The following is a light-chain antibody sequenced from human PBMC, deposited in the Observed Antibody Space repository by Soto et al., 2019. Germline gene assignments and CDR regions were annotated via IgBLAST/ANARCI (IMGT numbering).Light chain of an antibody. Sequence: DIQMTQSPSSLSASVGDRVTTTCRASQSISNYLNWYQQKPGKAPKTLIYVASSLESGVPSRFRGSGSGTEFTLTITSLQPEDFATYYCLQHNSYPWTFGQGTKVDIK. J-gene: IGKJ1*01. V-gene: IGKV1-17*01. CDR3: LQHNSYPWT. CDR2: VAS. CDR1: QSISNY.